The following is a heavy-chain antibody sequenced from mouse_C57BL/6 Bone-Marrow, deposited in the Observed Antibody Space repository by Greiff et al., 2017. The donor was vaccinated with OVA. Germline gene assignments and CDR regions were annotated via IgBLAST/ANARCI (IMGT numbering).Heavy chain of an antibody. CDR1: GFSLSTFGMG. V-gene: IGHV8-8*01. D-gene: IGHD2-5*01. CDR3: ARIEEAYYSNSGAY. J-gene: IGHJ3*01. CDR2: IWWDDDK. Sequence: QVTLKVSGPGILQPSQTLSLTCSFSGFSLSTFGMGVGWIRQPSGKGLEWQAHIWWDDDKYYNPALKSRLTISKDTSKNQVFLKIANVDTADTATYYCARIEEAYYSNSGAYWGQGTLVTVSA.